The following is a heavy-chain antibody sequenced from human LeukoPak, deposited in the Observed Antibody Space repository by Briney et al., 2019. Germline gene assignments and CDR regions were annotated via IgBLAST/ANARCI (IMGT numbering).Heavy chain of an antibody. J-gene: IGHJ6*02. V-gene: IGHV1-46*01. D-gene: IGHD1-26*01. CDR2: INPSGGST. Sequence: ASVKVSCKASGYTFTSYYMHWVRQAPGQGLEWMGIINPSGGSTSYAQKFQGRVTMTRDTSTSTVYMELSSLRSEDTAVYYCARVWKVGAAGYYYGMDVWGQGTTVTVSS. CDR3: ARVWKVGAAGYYYGMDV. CDR1: GYTFTSYY.